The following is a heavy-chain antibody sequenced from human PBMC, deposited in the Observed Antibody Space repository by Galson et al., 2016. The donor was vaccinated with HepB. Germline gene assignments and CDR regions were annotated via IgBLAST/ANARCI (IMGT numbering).Heavy chain of an antibody. V-gene: IGHV3-33*01. J-gene: IGHJ4*02. CDR1: GFTFNLFG. CDR2: IWYDESSK. D-gene: IGHD5-18*01. Sequence: SLRLSCAASGFTFNLFGMHWVRQAPGKGLEWVSLIWYDESSKDYRDSVKGRFTISRDISKNTLYLEMNSLRAEDTAVYYCARGGIQMWLPGYWGQGTLVTVSS. CDR3: ARGGIQMWLPGY.